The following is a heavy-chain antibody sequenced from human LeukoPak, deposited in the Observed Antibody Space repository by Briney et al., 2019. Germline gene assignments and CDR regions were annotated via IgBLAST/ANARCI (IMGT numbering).Heavy chain of an antibody. CDR2: XXPEDGET. V-gene: IGHV1-24*01. D-gene: IGHD6-19*01. J-gene: IGHJ3*02. CDR1: GYTLTELS. Sequence: ASVKVSCKVSGYTLTELSMHWVRQAPGKGLEXXXXXXPEDGETIYAQKFQGRVTMTEDTSTDTAYMELSSLRSEDTAVYYCATTLPRQWLVLWGAFDIWGQGTMVTVSS. CDR3: ATTLPRQWLVLWGAFDI.